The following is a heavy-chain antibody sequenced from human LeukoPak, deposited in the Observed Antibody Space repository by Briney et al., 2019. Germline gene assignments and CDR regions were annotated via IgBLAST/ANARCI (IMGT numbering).Heavy chain of an antibody. J-gene: IGHJ4*02. V-gene: IGHV4-34*01. CDR2: INHSGDT. Sequence: PSETLSLTCAVYGGSFSGYYWSWIRQPPGKGLEWIGEINHSGDTRYNPSLKSRVTISVDTSKNQISLKLSSVTAANTAVYYCARPYMSGPAFDSWGQGSLVTVSS. CDR3: ARPYMSGPAFDS. D-gene: IGHD6-19*01. CDR1: GGSFSGYY.